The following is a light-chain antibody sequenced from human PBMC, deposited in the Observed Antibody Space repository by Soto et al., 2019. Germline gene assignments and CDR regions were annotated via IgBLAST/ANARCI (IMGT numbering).Light chain of an antibody. Sequence: AIQMTQSPSSLSASVGDRVTITCRTSQDIRNALGWFQQKPGKAPKLLIYAASTLKSGVPSRFSGSASGTDFTLTISCLQPEDFATYYCLQDYYYIWTFGQGTKV. CDR3: LQDYYYIWT. J-gene: IGKJ1*01. CDR1: QDIRNA. CDR2: AAS. V-gene: IGKV1-6*01.